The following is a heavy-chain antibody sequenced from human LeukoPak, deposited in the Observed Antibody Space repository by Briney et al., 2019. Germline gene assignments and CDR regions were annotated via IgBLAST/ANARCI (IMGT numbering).Heavy chain of an antibody. V-gene: IGHV3-23*01. CDR1: GFTLTSYD. CDR3: VKDLRVY. Sequence: GGSLRLSCAASGFTLTSYDMSWVRQAPGGGLEWVSAISGSGGVSTYYAASVKGRFTISRDNSKNILYLQMNSLRAEDTALYYCVKDLRVYWGQGTLVTVSS. CDR2: ISGSGGVST. D-gene: IGHD3-10*01. J-gene: IGHJ4*02.